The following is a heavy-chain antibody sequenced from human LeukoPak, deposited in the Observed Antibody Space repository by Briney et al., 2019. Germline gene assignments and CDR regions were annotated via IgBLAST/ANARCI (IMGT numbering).Heavy chain of an antibody. D-gene: IGHD3-10*01. J-gene: IGHJ4*02. CDR2: IYYSGST. Sequence: SETLSLTCSVSGGSISSGDYYWSWIRQTPGKGLEWIGNIYYSGSTNYNAPLKSRITISLDTSRNQFSLKLTSVTAADTAVYFCARDSALLWFGELDSWGQGTVVTVSS. V-gene: IGHV4-30-4*01. CDR1: GGSISSGDYY. CDR3: ARDSALLWFGELDS.